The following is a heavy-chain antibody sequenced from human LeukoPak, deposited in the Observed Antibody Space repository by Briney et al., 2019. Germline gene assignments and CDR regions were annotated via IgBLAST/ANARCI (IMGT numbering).Heavy chain of an antibody. V-gene: IGHV4-61*02. CDR3: ARGIGTSYDSSRDAFDI. Sequence: PSQTLSLTCTVSAGSINSGDYYWSWIRQPAGKGLEWIGRSYSPVTNYNYNPSLKSRVTISIDTSKNQFSLKLTTVTAADTAVYYCARGIGTSYDSSRDAFDIWGQGTMVTVSS. D-gene: IGHD3-22*01. CDR2: SYSPVTN. CDR1: AGSINSGDYY. J-gene: IGHJ3*02.